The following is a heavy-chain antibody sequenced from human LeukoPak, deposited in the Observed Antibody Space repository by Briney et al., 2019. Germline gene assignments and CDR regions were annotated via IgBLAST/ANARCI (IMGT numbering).Heavy chain of an antibody. CDR1: GGSISSSSYY. CDR3: ARDSGYEPYRSSWYVDY. Sequence: SETLSLTCTVSGGSISSSSYYWGWIRQPPGKGLEWIGSIYYSGSTYYNPSLKSRVTISVDTSKNQFSLKLSSVTAADTAVYYCARDSGYEPYRSSWYVDYWGQGTLVSVSS. D-gene: IGHD5-12*01. CDR2: IYYSGST. J-gene: IGHJ4*02. V-gene: IGHV4-39*07.